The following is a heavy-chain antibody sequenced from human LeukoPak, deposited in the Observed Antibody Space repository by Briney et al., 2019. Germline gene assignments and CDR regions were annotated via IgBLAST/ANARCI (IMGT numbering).Heavy chain of an antibody. CDR2: IGAYAART. J-gene: IGHJ5*01. CDR3: AKDPLGGGSSLINWFNS. D-gene: IGHD1-26*01. V-gene: IGHV3-23*01. CDR1: GFDFSSYA. Sequence: GGSLRLSCVASGFDFSSYAMTWVRQAPGRGLEWVSTIGAYAARTYYADSVKGRFTTSRENSKSTLSLQMNSLRAEDTALYYCAKDPLGGGSSLINWFNSWGQGVWVTVSS.